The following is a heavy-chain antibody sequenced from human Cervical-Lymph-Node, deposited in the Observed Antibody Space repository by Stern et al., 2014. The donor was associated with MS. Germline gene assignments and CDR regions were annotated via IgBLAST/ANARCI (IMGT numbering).Heavy chain of an antibody. CDR3: ARTLIALGRGVPFDF. V-gene: IGHV2-5*02. J-gene: IGHJ4*02. CDR1: GFSLSQHGVG. D-gene: IGHD3-10*01. Sequence: ESGPTLVKPTQTLTLTCTFSGFSLSQHGVGVGWLRPPPGKAREWLALSCLDNVKRHTPSLQSIITLTKDTIKHQRVPTMINMDPVDTATYYCARTLIALGRGVPFDFWGQGALVTVSS. CDR2: SCLDNVK.